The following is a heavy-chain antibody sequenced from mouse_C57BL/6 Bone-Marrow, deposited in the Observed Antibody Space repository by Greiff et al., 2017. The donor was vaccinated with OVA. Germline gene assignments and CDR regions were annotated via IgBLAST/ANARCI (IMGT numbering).Heavy chain of an antibody. CDR1: GFNIKDDY. Sequence: VHVKQSGAELVRPGASVKLSCTASGFNIKDDYMHWVKQRPEQGLEWIGWIDPENGDTEYAPKFQGKATITADTSSNTAYLQLSSLTSEDTAVYYCTTDYDYDLGIFAYWGQGTLVTVSA. CDR2: IDPENGDT. D-gene: IGHD2-4*01. J-gene: IGHJ3*01. V-gene: IGHV14-4*01. CDR3: TTDYDYDLGIFAY.